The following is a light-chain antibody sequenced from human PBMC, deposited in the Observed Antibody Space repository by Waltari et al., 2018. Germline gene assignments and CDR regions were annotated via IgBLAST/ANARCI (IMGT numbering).Light chain of an antibody. Sequence: KTSQSVLYSSNNNNYLAWYQQKPGQPPKLLIYWASTRESGVPDRFSGSVSGTDFTLTISSLQAEDVAVYYCQHYYSPPWTFGQGTKVEIK. J-gene: IGKJ1*01. CDR3: QHYYSPPWT. CDR1: QSVLYSSNNNNY. V-gene: IGKV4-1*01. CDR2: WAS.